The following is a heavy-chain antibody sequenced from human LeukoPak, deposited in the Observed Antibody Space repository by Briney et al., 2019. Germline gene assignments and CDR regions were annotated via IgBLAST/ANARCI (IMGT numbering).Heavy chain of an antibody. CDR1: GGTFTSYA. D-gene: IGHD6-13*01. J-gene: IGHJ5*02. Sequence: SVKVSCTASGGTFTSYAISWVRQAPGQGLEWMGRIIPILGIATYAQKFQCRVTITADKSTSTAYMERSSLRSEDTAVYYCARSGGFIAAAAPFDPWGQGTLVTVSS. V-gene: IGHV1-69*04. CDR2: IIPILGIA. CDR3: ARSGGFIAAAAPFDP.